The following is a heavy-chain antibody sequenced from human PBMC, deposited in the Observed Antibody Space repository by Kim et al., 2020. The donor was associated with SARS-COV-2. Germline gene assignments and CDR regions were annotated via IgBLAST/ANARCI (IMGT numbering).Heavy chain of an antibody. Sequence: SETLSLTCTVSGDSINTYYWTWIRQPPGKGLEWIGYIYYSGSANYNPSLKSRVSISVDTSKNRISLHLSSVTAAETAIYYCARGGGYGSSFQHWGQGILVTVSS. CDR1: GDSINTYY. V-gene: IGHV4-59*13. CDR3: ARGGGYGSSFQH. CDR2: IYYSGSA. J-gene: IGHJ1*01. D-gene: IGHD3-10*01.